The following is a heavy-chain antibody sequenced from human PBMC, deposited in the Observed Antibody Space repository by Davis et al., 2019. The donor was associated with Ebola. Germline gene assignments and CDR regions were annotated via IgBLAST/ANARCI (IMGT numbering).Heavy chain of an antibody. CDR1: GGSISSYY. CDR3: ARDGGYSVYDLYYYYGIDV. CDR2: IYYSGST. Sequence: MPSETLSLTCTVSGGSISSYYWSWIRQSPGKGLEWFGYIYYSGSTDYNPSLKCRFTISVYTSKNQFSLKLSSVTAADTSVYSCARDGGYSVYDLYYYYGIDVWGQGTTVTVSS. J-gene: IGHJ6*02. D-gene: IGHD5/OR15-5a*01. V-gene: IGHV4-59*01.